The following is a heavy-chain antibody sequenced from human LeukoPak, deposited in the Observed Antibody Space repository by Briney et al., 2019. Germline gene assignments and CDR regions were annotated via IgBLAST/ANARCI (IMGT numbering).Heavy chain of an antibody. CDR1: GFTFSSYE. CDR2: ISSSGSTI. V-gene: IGHV3-48*03. Sequence: GGSLRLSCAASGFTFSSYEINWVRQAPGKGLEWVSYISSSGSTIYYADSVKGRFTVSRDNAKNSLYLHMNSLRAEDTAVYYCARVANITTFGMDVWGQGTTVTVSS. J-gene: IGHJ6*02. CDR3: ARVANITTFGMDV. D-gene: IGHD3-9*01.